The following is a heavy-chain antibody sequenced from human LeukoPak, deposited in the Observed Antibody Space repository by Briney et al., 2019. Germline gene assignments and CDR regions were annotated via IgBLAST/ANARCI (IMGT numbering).Heavy chain of an antibody. CDR2: EKPNSGDR. CDR1: GYTFSAYD. D-gene: IGHD6-19*01. V-gene: IGHV1-8*01. CDR3: ARVMCGGWNRLYFDV. Sequence: GASVKVSCKASGYTFSAYDINWVRQAAGQGLEWMGWEKPNSGDRGYAPKFQGRVTMTSDTSISTSYLELSSLKPEDTAVYYCARVMCGGWNRLYFDVSGKGTTVIVSS. J-gene: IGHJ6*04.